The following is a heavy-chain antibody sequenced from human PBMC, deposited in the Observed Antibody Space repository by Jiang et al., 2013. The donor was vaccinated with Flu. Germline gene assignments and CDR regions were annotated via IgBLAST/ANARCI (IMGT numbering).Heavy chain of an antibody. CDR3: ARGGDCSGGSCYENWFDP. CDR2: IIPIFGTA. J-gene: IGHJ5*02. CDR1: GGTFSSYA. Sequence: GAEVKKPGSSVKVSCKASGGTFSSYAISWVRQAPGQGLEWMGGIIPIFGTANYAQKFQGRVTITADKSTSTAYMELSSLRSEDTAVYYCARGGDCSGGSCYENWFDPWGQGTLVTVSS. D-gene: IGHD2-15*01. V-gene: IGHV1-69*06.